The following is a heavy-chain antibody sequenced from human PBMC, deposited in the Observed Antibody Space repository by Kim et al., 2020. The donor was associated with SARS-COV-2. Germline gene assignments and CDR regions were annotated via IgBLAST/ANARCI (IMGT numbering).Heavy chain of an antibody. CDR1: GYTFTSYG. J-gene: IGHJ6*02. Sequence: ASVKVSCKASGYTFTSYGISWVRQAPGQGLEWMGWISAYNGNTNYAQKLQGRVTMTTDTSTSTAYMELRSLRSDDTAVYYCARVECSSTSCYGYYYYGMDVWGQGTTVTVSS. D-gene: IGHD2-2*01. V-gene: IGHV1-18*01. CDR3: ARVECSSTSCYGYYYYGMDV. CDR2: ISAYNGNT.